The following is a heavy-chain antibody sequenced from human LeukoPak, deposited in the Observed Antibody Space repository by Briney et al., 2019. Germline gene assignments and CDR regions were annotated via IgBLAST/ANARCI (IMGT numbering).Heavy chain of an antibody. D-gene: IGHD3-22*01. Sequence: SETLSLTCAVSGGSFSEYYWSWIRQPPGKGREWIGEISQSGSTNYNPSLKTRVSISLDTSKNQFSLKVTSVTAADTAFYYCARTYDTNGYTSDYWGQGALVTVFS. CDR3: ARTYDTNGYTSDY. V-gene: IGHV4-34*01. J-gene: IGHJ4*02. CDR1: GGSFSEYY. CDR2: ISQSGST.